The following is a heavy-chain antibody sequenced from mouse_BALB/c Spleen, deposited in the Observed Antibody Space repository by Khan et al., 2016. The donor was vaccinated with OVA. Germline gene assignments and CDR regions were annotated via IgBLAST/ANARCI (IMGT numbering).Heavy chain of an antibody. CDR2: ISYSGST. CDR3: ARTARIKY. D-gene: IGHD1-2*01. CDR1: GYSITSGYG. Sequence: EVELVESGPGLVKPSQSLSLTCTVTGYSITSGYGWNWIRQFPGNKLEWMGYISYSGSTNYNPSLKSRISITRDTSKNQFFLQLNSVTTEDTATYYFARTARIKYWGQGTTLTVSS. V-gene: IGHV3-2*02. J-gene: IGHJ2*01.